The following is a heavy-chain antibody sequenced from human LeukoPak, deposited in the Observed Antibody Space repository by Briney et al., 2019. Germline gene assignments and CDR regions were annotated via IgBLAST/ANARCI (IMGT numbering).Heavy chain of an antibody. CDR3: ARDSAYYYGSGSNLN. CDR2: IIPIFGTA. CDR1: GGTFSSYA. Sequence: ASVKVSCKASGGTFSSYAISWVRQAPGQGLEWMGGIIPIFGTANYAQKFQGRVTITADESTSTAYMELSSLRSEDTAVYYCARDSAYYYGSGSNLNWGQGTLVTVSS. V-gene: IGHV1-69*13. J-gene: IGHJ4*02. D-gene: IGHD3-10*01.